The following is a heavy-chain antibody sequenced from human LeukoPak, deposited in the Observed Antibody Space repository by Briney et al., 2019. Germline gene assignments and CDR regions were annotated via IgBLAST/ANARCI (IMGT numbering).Heavy chain of an antibody. Sequence: GGSLRLSCAASRFTFNNYGMSWVRQAPGKGLEWVSSISETGDSKHYADSVQGRFTISRDNSKNTLYLQMNSLRSEDTALYYCAKVWRGNYYDYWGQGTLVTVSS. J-gene: IGHJ4*02. CDR3: AKVWRGNYYDY. CDR1: RFTFNNYG. D-gene: IGHD1-1*01. CDR2: ISETGDSK. V-gene: IGHV3-23*01.